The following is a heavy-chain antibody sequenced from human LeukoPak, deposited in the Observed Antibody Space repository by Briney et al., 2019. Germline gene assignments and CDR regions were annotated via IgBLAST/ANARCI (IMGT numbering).Heavy chain of an antibody. CDR1: AHTFTGDY. V-gene: IGHV1-2*06. Sequence: GASVKVSCKASAHTFTGDYMHWVRQAPGQGLEWMGRINPDSGGTKYAQKFQGRVTMTRDTSISTAYMELSSLRFDDTAMYYCARDLTYSSGWYWFDPWGQGTLVTVSS. J-gene: IGHJ5*02. CDR3: ARDLTYSSGWYWFDP. CDR2: INPDSGGT. D-gene: IGHD6-19*01.